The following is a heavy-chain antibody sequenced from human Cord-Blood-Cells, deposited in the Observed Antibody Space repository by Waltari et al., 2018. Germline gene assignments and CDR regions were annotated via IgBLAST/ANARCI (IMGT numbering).Heavy chain of an antibody. CDR2: INSDGSST. J-gene: IGHJ4*02. Sequence: EVQLVESGVGLVQPGGSLRLSCAASGFTFRSYWMHWVRQAPGKGLVWVSRINSDGSSTSYADSVKGRFTISRDNAKNTLYLQMNSLRAEDTAVYYCARVPYGDYVDYWGQGTLVTVSS. V-gene: IGHV3-74*01. CDR3: ARVPYGDYVDY. CDR1: GFTFRSYW. D-gene: IGHD4-17*01.